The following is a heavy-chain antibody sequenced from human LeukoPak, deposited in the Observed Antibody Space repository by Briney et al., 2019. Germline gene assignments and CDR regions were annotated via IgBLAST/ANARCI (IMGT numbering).Heavy chain of an antibody. V-gene: IGHV5-51*01. CDR2: IYPADSDT. CDR3: ATATPTHHFDY. J-gene: IGHJ4*02. D-gene: IGHD5-24*01. CDR1: GYIFTSYW. Sequence: GESLKISCKCSGYIFTSYWIGWVRQVPGKGLEWMGIIYPADSDTRYSPSFQGQVTISADKSISTPYLQWSSLKASDTAMYYCATATPTHHFDYWGQGTLVTVSS.